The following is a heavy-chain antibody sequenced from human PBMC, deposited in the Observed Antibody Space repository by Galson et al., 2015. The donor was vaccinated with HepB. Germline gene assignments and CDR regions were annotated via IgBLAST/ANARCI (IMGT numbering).Heavy chain of an antibody. CDR2: IKQDGSEK. V-gene: IGHV3-7*03. D-gene: IGHD2-15*01. CDR3: ARVFKGGTIDY. CDR1: GFTFSSYA. J-gene: IGHJ4*02. Sequence: SLRLSCAASGFTFSSYAMHWVRQAPGKGLEWVANIKQDGSEKYYVDSVKGRFTISRDNAKNSLYLQMNSLRAEDTAVYYCARVFKGGTIDYWGQGTLVTVSS.